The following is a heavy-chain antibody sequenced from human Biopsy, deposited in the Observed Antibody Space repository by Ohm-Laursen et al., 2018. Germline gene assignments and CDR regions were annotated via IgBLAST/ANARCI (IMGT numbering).Heavy chain of an antibody. V-gene: IGHV3-21*01. CDR3: ARDGEAKYCKHGVCPSDF. CDR2: ISASGNHI. J-gene: IGHJ4*02. Sequence: SLRLSCAASGFTFSGFSMNWVCQAPGKGLEWVSSISASGNHIYYTDSVKCRFTVSRDNGKNSVYLQMNSLRVEDTAVYYCARDGEAKYCKHGVCPSDFWGQGTLVAVSS. CDR1: GFTFSGFS. D-gene: IGHD2-8*01.